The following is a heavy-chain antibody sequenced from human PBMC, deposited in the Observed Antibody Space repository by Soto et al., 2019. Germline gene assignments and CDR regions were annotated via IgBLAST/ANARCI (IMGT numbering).Heavy chain of an antibody. CDR1: GGSISSGDYY. V-gene: IGHV4-30-4*01. CDR3: ARYDTYYYDSSGPPFDY. J-gene: IGHJ4*02. D-gene: IGHD3-22*01. Sequence: SETLSLTCTVSGGSISSGDYYWSWIRQPPGKGLEWIGYIYYSGSTYYNPSLKSRVTISVDTSKNQFSLKLSSVTAADTAVYYCARYDTYYYDSSGPPFDYWGQGTLVTVSS. CDR2: IYYSGST.